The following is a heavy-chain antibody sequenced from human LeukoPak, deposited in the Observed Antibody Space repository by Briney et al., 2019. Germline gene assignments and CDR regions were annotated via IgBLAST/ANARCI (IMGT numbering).Heavy chain of an antibody. J-gene: IGHJ5*02. Sequence: PGGSLRLSCAASGFTFSKAWMNWVRQAPGKGLEWVGRIKSKSDRGTTDYAAPVKGRFTISRDDSKDTLYLQMNSLKTEDTGVYYCTTWEYSSTWNGPWGQGTLVTVSS. CDR2: IKSKSDRGTT. V-gene: IGHV3-15*01. D-gene: IGHD6-13*01. CDR3: TTWEYSSTWNGP. CDR1: GFTFSKAW.